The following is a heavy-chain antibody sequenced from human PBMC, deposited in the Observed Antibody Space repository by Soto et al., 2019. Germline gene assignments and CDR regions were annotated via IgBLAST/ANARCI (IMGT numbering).Heavy chain of an antibody. Sequence: QSQTLSLTCAVYGGSFSGYYWSWIRQPPGKGLEWIGEINHSGSTNYNPSLKSRVTISVDTSKNQFSLKLSSVTAADTAVYYCARGVTHSSSWYRAFDIWGQGTMVTVSS. CDR3: ARGVTHSSSWYRAFDI. CDR2: INHSGST. CDR1: GGSFSGYY. D-gene: IGHD6-13*01. J-gene: IGHJ3*02. V-gene: IGHV4-34*01.